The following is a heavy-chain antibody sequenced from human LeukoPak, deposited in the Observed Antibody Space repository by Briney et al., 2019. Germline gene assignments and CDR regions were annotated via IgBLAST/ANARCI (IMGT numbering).Heavy chain of an antibody. J-gene: IGHJ6*02. Sequence: ASETLSLTCTVSGGSISSYYWSWIRQPPGKGLEWIGYIYYSGSTNYNPSLKSRVTISVDRSKSQFSLKLNSVTAADTAVYYCARGVDYDNNYFQYGMDVWGRGTTVTVSS. CDR1: GGSISSYY. CDR2: IYYSGST. D-gene: IGHD3-9*01. CDR3: ARGVDYDNNYFQYGMDV. V-gene: IGHV4-59*01.